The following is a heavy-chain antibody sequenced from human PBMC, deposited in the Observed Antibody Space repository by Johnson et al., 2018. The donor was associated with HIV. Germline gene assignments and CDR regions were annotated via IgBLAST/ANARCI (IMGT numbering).Heavy chain of an antibody. CDR3: AKGWEGVTSGDAFDI. Sequence: QVQLVESGGGVVQPGRSLRLSCAASVFSFSSYDIHWVRQAPGKGLEWVAFIRYDGTNKHYADSVRGRFTISRDNSKNTLYLQMNSLRAEDTAVYYCAKGWEGVTSGDAFDIWGQET. CDR2: IRYDGTNK. D-gene: IGHD2-21*02. CDR1: VFSFSSYD. J-gene: IGHJ3*02. V-gene: IGHV3-30*02.